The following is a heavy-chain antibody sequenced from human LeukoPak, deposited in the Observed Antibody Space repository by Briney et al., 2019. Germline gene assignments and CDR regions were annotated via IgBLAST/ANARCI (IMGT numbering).Heavy chain of an antibody. CDR1: GYTLTELS. CDR3: AKGGPHYGSGSYYAFDY. V-gene: IGHV1-24*01. J-gene: IGHJ4*02. Sequence: ASVKVSCKVSGYTLTELSMHWVRQAPGKGLEWMGGFDPEDGETIYAQKFQGRVTMTEDTSTDTAYMELSSLRSEDTAVYYCAKGGPHYGSGSYYAFDYWGQGTLVTVSS. CDR2: FDPEDGET. D-gene: IGHD3-10*01.